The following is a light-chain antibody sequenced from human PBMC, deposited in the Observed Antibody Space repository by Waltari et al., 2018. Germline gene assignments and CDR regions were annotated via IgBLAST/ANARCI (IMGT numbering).Light chain of an antibody. CDR3: LQGYYYHT. V-gene: IGKV1-39*01. J-gene: IGKJ2*01. CDR1: QDISNY. Sequence: DIQMTQSPSSLSASVGDRVTITCRASQDISNYLSWYQQKPGKAPNLLIYVASSVQSGVPSRFSGSGAGTDSTLTISSLQPEDCATDYCLQGYYYHTFGQGTKLEVK. CDR2: VAS.